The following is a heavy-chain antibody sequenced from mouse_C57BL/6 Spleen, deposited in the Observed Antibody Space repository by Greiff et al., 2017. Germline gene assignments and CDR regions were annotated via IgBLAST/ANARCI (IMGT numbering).Heavy chain of an antibody. D-gene: IGHD4-1*01. J-gene: IGHJ4*01. V-gene: IGHV1-7*01. CDR1: GYTFTSYW. Sequence: QVQLKQSGAELAKPGASVKLSCKASGYTFTSYWMHWVKQRPGPGLEWIGYINPSSGYTKYNQKFKDKATLTADKSSSTAYMQLSSLTYEDSAVYYCARKNLKTGPSYYYAMDYWGQGTSVTVSS. CDR2: INPSSGYT. CDR3: ARKNLKTGPSYYYAMDY.